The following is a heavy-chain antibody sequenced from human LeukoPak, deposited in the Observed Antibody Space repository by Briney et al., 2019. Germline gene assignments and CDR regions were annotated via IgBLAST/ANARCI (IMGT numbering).Heavy chain of an antibody. J-gene: IGHJ4*02. Sequence: VASVKVSCKASGYTFTSYGISWVRQAPGQGLEWMGWIGNDNGKTNYAQKLQGRVTMTTDTSTSTVYMELRSLRSDDTAIYYCARKDYGFFDYWGQGTLVTVSS. CDR3: ARKDYGFFDY. CDR1: GYTFTSYG. CDR2: IGNDNGKT. D-gene: IGHD4-17*01. V-gene: IGHV1-18*01.